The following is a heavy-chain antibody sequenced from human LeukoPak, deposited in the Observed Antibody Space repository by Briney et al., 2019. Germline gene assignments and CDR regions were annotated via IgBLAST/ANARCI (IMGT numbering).Heavy chain of an antibody. V-gene: IGHV4-4*07. Sequence: SETLSLTCTVSGGPISSYYWSWIRQPAGKGLEWIGRIYTSGSTNYNPSLKSRVTMSVDTSKNQFSLKLSSVTAADTAVYYCVRRNYYYYYMDVWDKGTTVTVSS. CDR3: VRRNYYYYYMDV. CDR1: GGPISSYY. CDR2: IYTSGST. J-gene: IGHJ6*03.